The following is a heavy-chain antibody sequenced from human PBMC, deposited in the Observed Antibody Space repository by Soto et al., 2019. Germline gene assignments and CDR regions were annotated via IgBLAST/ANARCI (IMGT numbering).Heavy chain of an antibody. J-gene: IGHJ4*02. CDR2: IHHSGST. CDR1: GGSISSTNW. D-gene: IGHD1-1*01. Sequence: SETLSLTCAVSGGSISSTNWWSWVRQPPGKGLEWIGEIHHSGSTNSNPSLKSRVTISADKSKNQFSLKLSSVTAADTAVYYRARGGNWRTFDYWGQGTLVTVSS. V-gene: IGHV4-4*02. CDR3: ARGGNWRTFDY.